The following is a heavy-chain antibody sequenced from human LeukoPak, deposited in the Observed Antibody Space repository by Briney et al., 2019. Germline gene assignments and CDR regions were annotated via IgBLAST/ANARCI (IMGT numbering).Heavy chain of an antibody. V-gene: IGHV3-23*01. D-gene: IGHD1-26*01. Sequence: GGSLRLSCAGSGFTFSSYAMSWVRQAPGQGLEWVSVISDSGDYTSYADSVRGRFTISRDNSRNTLYLQMISLRPEDTAVYYCAKDDRIVGANYFDYWGQGTLVTVSS. CDR2: ISDSGDYT. CDR1: GFTFSSYA. J-gene: IGHJ4*02. CDR3: AKDDRIVGANYFDY.